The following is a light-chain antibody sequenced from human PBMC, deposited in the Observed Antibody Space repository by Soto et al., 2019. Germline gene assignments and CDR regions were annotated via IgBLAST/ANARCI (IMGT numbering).Light chain of an antibody. V-gene: IGKV3-15*01. J-gene: IGKJ4*01. CDR2: GAS. Sequence: EIVMTQSPATLSVSPGERVTLSCRASQSVSSNLAWYQQKPGQAPRLLIYGASTRATGIPARFSGSGSGTEFTLTISSLQSEDFAAYYCQQYNNWPPLTFGGGTKVEIK. CDR3: QQYNNWPPLT. CDR1: QSVSSN.